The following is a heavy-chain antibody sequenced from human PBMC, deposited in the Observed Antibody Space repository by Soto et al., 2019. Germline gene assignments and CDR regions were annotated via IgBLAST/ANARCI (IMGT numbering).Heavy chain of an antibody. D-gene: IGHD1-26*01. J-gene: IGHJ5*02. Sequence: GGSLRLSCAASGFTFSSYAMSWVRQAPGKGLEWVSAISGSGGSTYYADSVKGRFTISRDNSKSTVYLELNNLSAEDTAVYHCAKNQGVELVPLATVDWFDPWGQGSVVTVSS. CDR1: GFTFSSYA. CDR2: ISGSGGST. CDR3: AKNQGVELVPLATVDWFDP. V-gene: IGHV3-23*01.